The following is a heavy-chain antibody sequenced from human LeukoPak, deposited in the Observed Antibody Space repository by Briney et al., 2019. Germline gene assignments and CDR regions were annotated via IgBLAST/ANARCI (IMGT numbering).Heavy chain of an antibody. CDR1: GGSFSGYY. V-gene: IGHV4-34*01. J-gene: IGHJ3*02. Sequence: SETLSLTCAVYGGSFSGYYWSWIRQPPGKGLEWIGEINHSGSTNYNPSLKSRVTISVDTSKNQFSLRLSSVTAADTAMYFCARDRATFGVVTDAFDIWGPGTMVTVSS. CDR2: INHSGST. CDR3: ARDRATFGVVTDAFDI. D-gene: IGHD3-3*01.